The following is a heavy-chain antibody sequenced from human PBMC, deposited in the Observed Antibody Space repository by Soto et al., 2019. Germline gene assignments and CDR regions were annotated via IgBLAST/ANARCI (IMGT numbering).Heavy chain of an antibody. Sequence: EVQLVESGGGWVQPGGSLRLSCAASGFTFSNYWMSWVRQAPGKGLEWVANIKVDGSEKYYVDSVKGRFTISRDNAKNLLYLQMISLRAEDTPVYYCAGVAARGQGTQVTVSS. CDR2: IKVDGSEK. CDR3: AGVAA. V-gene: IGHV3-7*05. CDR1: GFTFSNYW. D-gene: IGHD6-25*01. J-gene: IGHJ4*02.